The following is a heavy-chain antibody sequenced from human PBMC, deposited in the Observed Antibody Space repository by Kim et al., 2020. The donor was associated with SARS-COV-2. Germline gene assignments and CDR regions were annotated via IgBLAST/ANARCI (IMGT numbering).Heavy chain of an antibody. Sequence: ASVKVSCKASNYSFTSSGISWVRQAPGQGLEWMGWINSNSGNTNYAQKFQGRVTMTTDTSTSTAYMELRSLRSDDTAVYYCARIQRTMIVVVITPYNPFDIWGQGTMVTVSS. V-gene: IGHV1-18*01. CDR2: INSNSGNT. D-gene: IGHD3-22*01. CDR1: NYSFTSSG. CDR3: ARIQRTMIVVVITPYNPFDI. J-gene: IGHJ3*02.